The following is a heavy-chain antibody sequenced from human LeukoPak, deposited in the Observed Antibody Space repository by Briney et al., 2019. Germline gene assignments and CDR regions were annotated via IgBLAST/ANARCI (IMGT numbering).Heavy chain of an antibody. CDR1: GYTFTSYA. V-gene: IGHV1-3*01. J-gene: IGHJ3*02. CDR2: INAGNGNT. CDR3: ASGGGYCSGGSCLDAFDI. Sequence: ASVKVSCKASGYTFTSYAMHWVRQAPGQRLEWMGWINAGNGNTKYSQKFQGRVTITRDTSASTAYMELSSLRSEDTAVYYCASGGGYCSGGSCLDAFDIWGQGTMVTVSS. D-gene: IGHD2-15*01.